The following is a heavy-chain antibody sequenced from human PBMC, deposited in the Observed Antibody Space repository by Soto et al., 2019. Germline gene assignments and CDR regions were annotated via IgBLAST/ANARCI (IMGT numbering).Heavy chain of an antibody. CDR2: IYYTGST. CDR3: ARDLGWGDAFAF. D-gene: IGHD3-16*01. Sequence: TLSLTCTVSVGSITGGAYYWIWIRHHPGKGLEWIGYIYYTGSTSYNPSLKSRVSMSVDTSKNQFSLKMISLTAADTAVYYCARDLGWGDAFAFWGQGTMVTVSS. V-gene: IGHV4-31*03. CDR1: VGSITGGAYY. J-gene: IGHJ3*01.